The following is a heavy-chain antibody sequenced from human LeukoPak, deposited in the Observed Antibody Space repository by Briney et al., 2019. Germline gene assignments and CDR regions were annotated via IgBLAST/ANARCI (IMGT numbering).Heavy chain of an antibody. D-gene: IGHD3-10*02. J-gene: IGHJ2*01. CDR2: INPNSGGT. Sequence: GASVKISCKAPGYTFTGYYMHWVRQAPGQGLEWMGWINPNSGGTNYAQKFQGRVTMTRDTSISTAYMELSRLRSDDTAVYYCARDTLRSGFDLWGRGTLVTVSS. CDR3: ARDTLRSGFDL. V-gene: IGHV1-2*02. CDR1: GYTFTGYY.